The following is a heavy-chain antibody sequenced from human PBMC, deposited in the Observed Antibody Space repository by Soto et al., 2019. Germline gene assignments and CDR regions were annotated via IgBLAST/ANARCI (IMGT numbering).Heavy chain of an antibody. Sequence: GGSLRLSCAASGFTFSSYSMNWVRQAPGKGLEWLSYISTSSSTIYYAESVQGRFTISRDNAKNSLYLQMNSLRDEDTAIYYCAFKGGLGFYWGQGTLVTVSS. CDR1: GFTFSSYS. J-gene: IGHJ4*02. CDR3: AFKGGLGFY. CDR2: ISTSSSTI. V-gene: IGHV3-48*02.